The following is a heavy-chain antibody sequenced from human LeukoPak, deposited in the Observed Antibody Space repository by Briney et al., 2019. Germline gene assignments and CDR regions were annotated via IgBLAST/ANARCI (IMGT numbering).Heavy chain of an antibody. V-gene: IGHV1-18*01. CDR2: ISAYNGNT. D-gene: IGHD6-13*01. J-gene: IGHJ4*02. Sequence: ASVKVSCKASGGTFSSYAISWVRQAPGQGLEWMGWISAYNGNTNYAQKFQGRVTMTTDTSTSTTYMELRSLRSDDTAVYYCARVDSRSWLYYFDYWGQGTLVTVSS. CDR1: GGTFSSYA. CDR3: ARVDSRSWLYYFDY.